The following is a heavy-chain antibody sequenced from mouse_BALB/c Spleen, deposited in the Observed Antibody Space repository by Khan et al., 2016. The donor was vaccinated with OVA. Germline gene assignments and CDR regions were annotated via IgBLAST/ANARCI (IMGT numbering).Heavy chain of an antibody. CDR1: GYTFNTYT. Sequence: QVQLQQSGAELARPGASVKMSCKASGYTFNTYTMHWVKPRPGLGLEWIGYINPSNGYTNSHQKIIDKSSLMEDTASRTAYIQRSSLTSDYSAVYYCARGWAYDRSDGWFSFWGQGTLVTVSA. J-gene: IGHJ3*01. D-gene: IGHD2-14*01. V-gene: IGHV1-4*01. CDR2: INPSNGYT. CDR3: ARGWAYDRSDGWFSF.